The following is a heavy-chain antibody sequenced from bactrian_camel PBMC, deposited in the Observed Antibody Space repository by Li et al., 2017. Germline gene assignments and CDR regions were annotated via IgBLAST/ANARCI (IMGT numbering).Heavy chain of an antibody. Sequence: VQLVESGRGLMQPGGFLRLACVASGSTSSQYTMRWVRQVPGKGLEWVSSISSLGALTYYGDPVKGRLAVSRDNAKNTVYLLMNSLKPEDTAVYYCVKPNPDARGGFDHWGQGTQVTVS. CDR2: ISSLGALT. CDR1: GSTSSQYT. J-gene: IGHJ4*01. CDR3: VKPNPDARGGFDH. D-gene: IGHD1*01. V-gene: IGHV3S40*01.